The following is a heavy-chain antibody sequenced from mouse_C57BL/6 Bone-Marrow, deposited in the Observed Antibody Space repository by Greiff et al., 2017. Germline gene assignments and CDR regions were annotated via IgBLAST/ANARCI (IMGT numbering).Heavy chain of an antibody. CDR1: GFTFSSYA. CDR3: ARGRYSNFYWDY. J-gene: IGHJ2*01. Sequence: EVQLVESGGGLVKPGGSLKLSCAASGFTFSSYAMSWVRQTPEQRLEWVATISDGGSYTYYPDNVKGRFTISRDNAKNNLYLQMSHLKSEDTAMYYCARGRYSNFYWDYGGQGTTLTVSS. CDR2: ISDGGSYT. D-gene: IGHD2-5*01. V-gene: IGHV5-4*01.